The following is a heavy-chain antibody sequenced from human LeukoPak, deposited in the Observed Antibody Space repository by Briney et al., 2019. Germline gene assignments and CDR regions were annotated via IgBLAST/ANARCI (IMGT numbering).Heavy chain of an antibody. D-gene: IGHD1-26*01. CDR1: GFTFSSYT. J-gene: IGHJ4*03. CDR2: ISATGFTT. Sequence: GGSQRLSYAASGFTFSSYTMSWVRQAPGKGLEWISVISATGFTTYHTDSVKGRFTISRDNSKSMLYLQMDGLRAEDTAIYFCTKDVQVGPTRGFFDFWGQGTLVTVSS. V-gene: IGHV3-23*01. CDR3: TKDVQVGPTRGFFDF.